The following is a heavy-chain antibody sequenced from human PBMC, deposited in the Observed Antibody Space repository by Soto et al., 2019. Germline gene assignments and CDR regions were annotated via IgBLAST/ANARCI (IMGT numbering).Heavy chain of an antibody. D-gene: IGHD6-19*01. Sequence: QVQLVQSGAEVKRPGASVKVSCKASGYMFTGFYLHWVRQAPGQGLEWMGWINPNNGVTTYAKNFQGRVTMTRDSSISTAYMELSSLRSDDTAVYFCAAAAIPVAGRHRDFWGQGTVVTVS. CDR3: AAAAIPVAGRHRDF. CDR2: INPNNGVT. J-gene: IGHJ4*02. V-gene: IGHV1-2*02. CDR1: GYMFTGFY.